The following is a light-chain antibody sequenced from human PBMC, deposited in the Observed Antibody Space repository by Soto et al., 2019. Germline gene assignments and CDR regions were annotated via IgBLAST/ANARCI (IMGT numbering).Light chain of an antibody. CDR2: RAS. Sequence: EIVLTQSPGTLSLSPGERATLSCRASQSFSKNFLAGYKQKPGQAPRLLINRASSRATGIPDRCSGSGSGTNFSLTIDRLEPEDFAVYFCQQYGSCPPTFGGGNKVAIK. J-gene: IGKJ4*01. V-gene: IGKV3-20*01. CDR3: QQYGSCPPT. CDR1: QSFSKNF.